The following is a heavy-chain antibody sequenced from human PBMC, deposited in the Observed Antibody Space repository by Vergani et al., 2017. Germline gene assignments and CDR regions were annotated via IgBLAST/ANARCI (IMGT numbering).Heavy chain of an antibody. J-gene: IGHJ4*02. CDR1: GGSISSYY. Sequence: QVQLQESGPGLVKPSETLSLTCTVSGGSISSYYWSWIRQPPGKGLEWIGYIYYSGSTNYNPSLKSRVTISVDTSKNQFSLKLRSVTAADTAVYYCARGLEGCSGGSCYQYHFDYWGQGTLVTVSS. D-gene: IGHD2-15*01. CDR3: ARGLEGCSGGSCYQYHFDY. V-gene: IGHV4-59*12. CDR2: IYYSGST.